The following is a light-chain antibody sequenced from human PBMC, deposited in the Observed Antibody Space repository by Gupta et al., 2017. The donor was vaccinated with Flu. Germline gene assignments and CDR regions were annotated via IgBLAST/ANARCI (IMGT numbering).Light chain of an antibody. CDR3: PSADSSGTYVV. V-gene: IGLV3-25*02. CDR1: ALCEHY. J-gene: IGLJ2*01. Sequence: SEELPQAPSVSVSPPQPATTTCTGDALCEHYAYWYQQKPGQAPVPVIYKDTKRPSGVPERYSGSRSGTTATLTITGVQAEDEADYYCPSADSSGTYVVFGGGTKLTVL. CDR2: KDT.